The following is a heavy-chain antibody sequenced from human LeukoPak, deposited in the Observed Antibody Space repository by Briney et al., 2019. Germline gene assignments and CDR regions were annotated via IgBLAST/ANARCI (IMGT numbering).Heavy chain of an antibody. CDR2: IKSKTDGGTT. D-gene: IGHD6-13*01. J-gene: IGHJ4*02. CDR3: TTEFIAAAGTSEPFDY. V-gene: IGHV3-15*01. CDR1: GFTFSSYS. Sequence: GGSLRLSCAASGFTFSSYSMNWVRQAPGKGLEWVGRIKSKTDGGTTDYAAPVKGRFTISRDDSKNTLYLQMNSLKTEDTAVYYCTTEFIAAAGTSEPFDYWGQGTLVTVSS.